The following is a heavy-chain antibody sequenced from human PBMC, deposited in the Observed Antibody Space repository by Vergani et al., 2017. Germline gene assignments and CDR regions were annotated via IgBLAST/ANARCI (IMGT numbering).Heavy chain of an antibody. CDR1: GYTFTGYY. CDR3: ARSAMVRGIITDFDY. CDR2: INPNSGGT. D-gene: IGHD3-10*01. Sequence: QVQLVQSGAEVKKPGASVKVSCKASGYTFTGYYMHWVRQAPGQGLEWMGWINPNSGGTNYAQKFQGKVTMTRDTSISTAYMELSRLRSDDTAVYYCARSAMVRGIITDFDYWVQGTLVIVSS. J-gene: IGHJ4*02. V-gene: IGHV1-2*02.